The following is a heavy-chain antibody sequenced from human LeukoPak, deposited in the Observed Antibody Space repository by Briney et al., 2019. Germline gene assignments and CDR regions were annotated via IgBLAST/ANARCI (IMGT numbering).Heavy chain of an antibody. CDR2: ISYDGSNK. Sequence: GGSLRLSCAASGFTFSSYAMHWVRQAPGKGLEWVAVISYDGSNKYYADSVKGRFTISRDNSKNTLYLQMNSLRAEDTAVYYCAKDHPTLLWFGATDYWGQGTLVTVSS. V-gene: IGHV3-30*04. J-gene: IGHJ4*02. D-gene: IGHD3-10*01. CDR1: GFTFSSYA. CDR3: AKDHPTLLWFGATDY.